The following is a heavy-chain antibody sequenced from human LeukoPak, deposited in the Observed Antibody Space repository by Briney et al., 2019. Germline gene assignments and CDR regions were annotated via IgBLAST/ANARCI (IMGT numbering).Heavy chain of an antibody. V-gene: IGHV4-59*01. J-gene: IGHJ5*02. CDR1: GGSISSYY. Sequence: SETLSLTCTVSGGSISSYYWSWIRQPPGKGLEWIGYIYYSGSTNYNPSLKSRVTISVDTSKNQFSLKLSSVTAADTAVYYCARAWGLTYYYGSGSHPGWFDPWGQGTLVTVSS. CDR3: ARAWGLTYYYGSGSHPGWFDP. CDR2: IYYSGST. D-gene: IGHD3-10*01.